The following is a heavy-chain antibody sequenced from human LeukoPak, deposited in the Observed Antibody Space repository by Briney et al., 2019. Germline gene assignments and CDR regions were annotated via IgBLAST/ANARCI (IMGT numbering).Heavy chain of an antibody. J-gene: IGHJ6*02. CDR1: GYTFTSYA. V-gene: IGHV1-8*02. Sequence: GASVKVSCKASGYTFTSYAMHWVRQAPGQRLEWMGWMNPNSGNTGYAQKFQGRVTMTRNTSISTAYMELSSLRSEDTAVYYCARGTGYCSSTSCYPSGHYYGMDVWGQGTTVTVSS. D-gene: IGHD2-2*01. CDR2: MNPNSGNT. CDR3: ARGTGYCSSTSCYPSGHYYGMDV.